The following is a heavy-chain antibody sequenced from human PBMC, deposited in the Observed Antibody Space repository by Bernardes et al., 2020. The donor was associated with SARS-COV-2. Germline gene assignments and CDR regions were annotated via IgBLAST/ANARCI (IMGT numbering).Heavy chain of an antibody. CDR1: GYTFTGYY. CDR3: ARAGIAVAGTGMDY. V-gene: IGHV1-2*04. CDR2: INPNSGGT. Sequence: ASLKVSCKASGYTFTGYYMHWVRQAPGQGLEWMGWINPNSGGTNYAQKFQGWVTMTRDTSSSTAYMELSRLRSDDTAVYYCARAGIAVAGTGMDYWGQGTTVTVSS. J-gene: IGHJ6*02. D-gene: IGHD6-19*01.